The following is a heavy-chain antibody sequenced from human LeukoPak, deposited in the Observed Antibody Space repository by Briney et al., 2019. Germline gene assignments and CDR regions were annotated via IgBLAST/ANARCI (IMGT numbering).Heavy chain of an antibody. D-gene: IGHD2-15*01. J-gene: IGHJ4*02. Sequence: GRSLRLSCAASGFTFSSYGMHWVRQAPGKGLEWVAVISYDGSNKYYTDSVKGRFTISRDNSKNTLYLQMNSLRAEDTAVYYCAREGVVVAATRGYFDYWGQGTLVTVSS. CDR2: ISYDGSNK. CDR3: AREGVVVAATRGYFDY. CDR1: GFTFSSYG. V-gene: IGHV3-30*03.